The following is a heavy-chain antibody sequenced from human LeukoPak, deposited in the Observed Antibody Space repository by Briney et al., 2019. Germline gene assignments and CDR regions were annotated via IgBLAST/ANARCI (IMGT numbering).Heavy chain of an antibody. CDR1: GYSISSGYY. V-gene: IGHV4-38-2*02. CDR3: AKNGTPGRVLLAATRYNWFDP. J-gene: IGHJ5*02. CDR2: IYHSGST. D-gene: IGHD2-15*01. Sequence: SETLSLTCTVSGYSISSGYYWGWIRQPPGKGLEWIGSIYHSGSTYYNPSLKSRVIISVDTSKNQFSLKLSSVTAADTAVYYCAKNGTPGRVLLAATRYNWFDPWGQGTLVTVSS.